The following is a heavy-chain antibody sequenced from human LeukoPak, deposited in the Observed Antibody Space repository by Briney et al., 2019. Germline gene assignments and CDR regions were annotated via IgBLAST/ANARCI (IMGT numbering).Heavy chain of an antibody. V-gene: IGHV4-34*01. CDR1: GGSFSGYY. CDR3: ARHTESHYFDY. Sequence: SETLSLTCAVYGGSFSGYYWSWIRQPPGKGLEWIGEINHSGSTNYNPSLKSRVTISVDTSKNQFSLKLSSVTAADTAVYYCARHTESHYFDYWGQGTLVTVSS. CDR2: INHSGST. D-gene: IGHD2-2*02. J-gene: IGHJ4*02.